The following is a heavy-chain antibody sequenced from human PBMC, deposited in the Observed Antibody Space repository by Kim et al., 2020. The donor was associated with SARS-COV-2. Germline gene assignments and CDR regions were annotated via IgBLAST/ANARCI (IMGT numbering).Heavy chain of an antibody. CDR1: GFQFTGYW. CDR2: ISPGDSAI. D-gene: IGHD3-10*02. CDR3: AVRWGNGRDVRRDYFDY. Sequence: GESLQISCKTSGFQFTGYWIGWVRQTPGKGLELVGVISPGDSAIRRSPSFQGQVTMSDDKSINTVYLQWDSVQASDSGIYYCAVRWGNGRDVRRDYFDYWGQGTLVTVSS. V-gene: IGHV5-51*01. J-gene: IGHJ4*02.